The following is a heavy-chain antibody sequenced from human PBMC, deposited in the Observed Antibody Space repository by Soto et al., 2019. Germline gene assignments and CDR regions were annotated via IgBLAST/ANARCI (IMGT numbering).Heavy chain of an antibody. D-gene: IGHD1-1*01. CDR2: IGADNGDT. CDR3: SRDWKGAEGFDP. J-gene: IGHJ5*02. Sequence: QVQLVQSGAEVKKPGASVKVSCKASGYTFSTYGFSWVRQAPGQGLEWMGWIGADNGDTNYAQNFQGRVTMTTDTSTTTSYLELRSLTADDTAVYFWSRDWKGAEGFDPCGQGTLVTVSS. CDR1: GYTFSTYG. V-gene: IGHV1-18*01.